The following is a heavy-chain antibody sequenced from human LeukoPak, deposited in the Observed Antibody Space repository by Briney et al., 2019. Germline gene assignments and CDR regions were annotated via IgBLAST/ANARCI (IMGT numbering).Heavy chain of an antibody. CDR3: ARDYSHRIGWFDP. CDR2: IYHSGST. D-gene: IGHD2-15*01. Sequence: PSETLSLTCTVSGYSISSGYYWGWIRQPPGKGLEWIGSIYHSGSTYYNPSLKSRVTISVDTSKNQFSLKLSSVTAADTAVYYCARDYSHRIGWFDPWGQGTLVTVSS. V-gene: IGHV4-38-2*02. J-gene: IGHJ5*02. CDR1: GYSISSGYY.